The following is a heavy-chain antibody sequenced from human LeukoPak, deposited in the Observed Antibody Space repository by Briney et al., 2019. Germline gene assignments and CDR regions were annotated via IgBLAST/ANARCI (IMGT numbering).Heavy chain of an antibody. CDR1: GYTFTSYY. V-gene: IGHV1-2*04. CDR2: INPNSGGT. CDR3: ARRRDGYNYPFDY. J-gene: IGHJ4*02. D-gene: IGHD5-24*01. Sequence: ASVKVSCKASGYTFTSYYMHWVRQAPGQGLEWMGWINPNSGGTNYAQKFQGWVTMTRDTSISTAYMELSRLRSDDTAVYYCARRRDGYNYPFDYWGQGTLVTVSS.